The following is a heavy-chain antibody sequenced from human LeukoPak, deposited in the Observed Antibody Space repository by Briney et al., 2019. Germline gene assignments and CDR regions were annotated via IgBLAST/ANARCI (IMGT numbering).Heavy chain of an antibody. D-gene: IGHD2-2*01. J-gene: IGHJ4*02. CDR2: ISYDGSNK. CDR3: AKSAGTSSVRGYFDY. Sequence: PGRSLRLSCTASGFTFSSYGMHWVRQAPGKGLEWVAVISYDGSNKYYADSVKGRFTISRDNSKNTLYLQMNSLRAEDTAVYYCAKSAGTSSVRGYFDYWGQGNLVTVSS. CDR1: GFTFSSYG. V-gene: IGHV3-30*18.